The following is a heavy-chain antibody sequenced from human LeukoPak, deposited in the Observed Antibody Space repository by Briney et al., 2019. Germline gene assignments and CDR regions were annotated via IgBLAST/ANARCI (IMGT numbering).Heavy chain of an antibody. CDR3: AREGIAEPDTNWFDP. CDR1: GYTFTPYY. Sequence: ASVKVSCKPSGYTFTPYYLHWVRQAPGQGLEWMGWINPTSGGTHYAQKFQGRVTMTRDTSISTAYMELSRLTSDDTAVYYCAREGIAEPDTNWFDPWGQGTLVTVSS. CDR2: INPTSGGT. D-gene: IGHD6-13*01. V-gene: IGHV1-2*02. J-gene: IGHJ5*02.